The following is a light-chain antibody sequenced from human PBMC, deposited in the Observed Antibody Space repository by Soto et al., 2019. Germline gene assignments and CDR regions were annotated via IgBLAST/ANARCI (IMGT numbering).Light chain of an antibody. CDR2: WAS. CDR3: QQYYSTPQT. Sequence: DIVMTQSPDSLAVSLGERATINCKSSQSVLYSSNNKNYLAWYQQKPGQPPRLLISWASTRESGVPDRFSGSGSGTDFTLTISTLQAEDGAVYYCQQYYSTPQTFGQGTKVEIK. V-gene: IGKV4-1*01. CDR1: QSVLYSSNNKNY. J-gene: IGKJ1*01.